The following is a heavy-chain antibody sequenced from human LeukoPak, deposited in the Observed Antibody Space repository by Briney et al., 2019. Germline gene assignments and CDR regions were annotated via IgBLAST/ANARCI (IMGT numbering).Heavy chain of an antibody. D-gene: IGHD2-15*01. CDR1: GGSISNTGYS. J-gene: IGHJ3*02. CDR3: VRLGSWAAFDT. V-gene: IGHV4-39*07. CDR2: IFYTAST. Sequence: SETLSLTCTVSGGSISNTGYSWGWIRQPPGKGLDFIGSIFYTASTDHSSSFKSRVTMSVDTSKNQFSLRLTSVTAADTAFYYSVRLGSWAAFDTWGQGAMVTVSS.